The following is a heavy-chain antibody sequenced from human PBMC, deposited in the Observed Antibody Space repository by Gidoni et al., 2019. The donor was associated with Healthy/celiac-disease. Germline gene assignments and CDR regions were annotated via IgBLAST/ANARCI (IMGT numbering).Heavy chain of an antibody. CDR2: INPNSGGT. D-gene: IGHD6-19*01. J-gene: IGHJ4*02. V-gene: IGHV1-2*04. Sequence: QVQLVQYGAEGKKHGASVKDSCKASGSSFTGYYMHWVRQAPGQGLEWMGWINPNSGGTNYAQKFQGWVTMTRDTSISTAYMELSRLRADDTAVYYCARDPYSSGWYDNWGQGTLVTVSS. CDR3: ARDPYSSGWYDN. CDR1: GSSFTGYY.